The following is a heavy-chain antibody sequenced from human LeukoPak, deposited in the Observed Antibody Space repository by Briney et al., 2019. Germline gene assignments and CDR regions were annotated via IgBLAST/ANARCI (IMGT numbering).Heavy chain of an antibody. CDR1: GCTFTSYD. CDR2: MNPNSGNT. D-gene: IGHD3-10*01. J-gene: IGHJ6*03. V-gene: IGHV1-8*01. Sequence: ASVKVSCKASGCTFTSYDINWVRQATGQGLEWMGWMNPNSGNTGYAQKFQGRVTMTRNTSISTAYMELSSLRSEDTAVYYCARAVTMVRGPYSYYMDVWGKGTTVTISS. CDR3: ARAVTMVRGPYSYYMDV.